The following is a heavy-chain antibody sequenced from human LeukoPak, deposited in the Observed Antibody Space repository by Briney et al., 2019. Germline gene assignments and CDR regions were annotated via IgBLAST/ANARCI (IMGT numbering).Heavy chain of an antibody. J-gene: IGHJ5*02. CDR2: IYPGNSNI. Sequence: GESLKISCKVSGYSFTTYWIGWVRQMPGKGLEWMGIIYPGNSNIRYSPSFQGQVTFSADKSINTAYLQWSSLKASDTAMYYCASGYCSRASCQEWFDPWGQGTLVTVSS. CDR1: GYSFTTYW. D-gene: IGHD2-2*03. V-gene: IGHV5-51*01. CDR3: ASGYCSRASCQEWFDP.